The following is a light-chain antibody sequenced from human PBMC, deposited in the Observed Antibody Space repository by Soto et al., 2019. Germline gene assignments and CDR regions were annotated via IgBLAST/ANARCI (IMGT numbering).Light chain of an antibody. CDR1: QTVSTY. Sequence: DIQMTQSPSSLSASVGDRISITCRASQTVSTYLNWYQQKPGKAPTLLISATSTLQSGVPSRFSGSGSGTEFTLTITSLQPQDFETYYCPQTYMTPRTFGQGTKVDIX. CDR2: ATS. V-gene: IGKV1-39*01. J-gene: IGKJ1*01. CDR3: PQTYMTPRT.